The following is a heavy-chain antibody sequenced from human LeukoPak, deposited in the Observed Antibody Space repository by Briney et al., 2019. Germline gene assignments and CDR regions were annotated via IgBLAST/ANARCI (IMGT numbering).Heavy chain of an antibody. CDR3: ARHGYRFGRNDFDY. V-gene: IGHV4-31*03. CDR2: IYYSGST. J-gene: IGHJ4*02. D-gene: IGHD5-18*01. Sequence: PSETLSLTCTVSGGSISSGGYYWSWIRQHPGKGLEWIGYIYYSGSTYYNPSLKSRVTISVDTSKNQFSLKLSSVTAADTAVYYCARHGYRFGRNDFDYWGQGTLVTVSS. CDR1: GGSISSGGYY.